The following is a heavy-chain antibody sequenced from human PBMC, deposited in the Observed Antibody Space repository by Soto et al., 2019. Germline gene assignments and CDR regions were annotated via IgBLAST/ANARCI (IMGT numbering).Heavy chain of an antibody. CDR1: GFTFSSYG. J-gene: IGHJ4*02. CDR2: IWYDGSNK. V-gene: IGHV3-30*02. Sequence: PGGSLRLSCAASGFTFSSYGMHWVRQAPGKGLEWVAVIWYDGSNKYYADSVKGRFTISRDNSKNTLYLQMNSLRAEDTAVYYCAKEGDYYYDRSVLFDYWGQGALVTVSS. D-gene: IGHD3-22*01. CDR3: AKEGDYYYDRSVLFDY.